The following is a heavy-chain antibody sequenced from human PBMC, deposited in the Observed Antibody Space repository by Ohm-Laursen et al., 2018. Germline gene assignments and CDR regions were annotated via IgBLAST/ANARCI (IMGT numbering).Heavy chain of an antibody. CDR2: IYYSGST. Sequence: SQTLSLTCTVSGGSISSGGYYWSWIRQHPGKGLEWIGYIYYSGSTYYNPSLKSRVTISVDTSKNQFSLKLSSVTAADTAVYYCAREPGIAVAVREYYFDYWGQGTLVTVSS. D-gene: IGHD6-19*01. J-gene: IGHJ4*02. CDR1: GGSISSGGYY. CDR3: AREPGIAVAVREYYFDY. V-gene: IGHV4-31*03.